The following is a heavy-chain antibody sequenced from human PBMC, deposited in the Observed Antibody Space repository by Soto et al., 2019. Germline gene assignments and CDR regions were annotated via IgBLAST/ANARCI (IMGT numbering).Heavy chain of an antibody. CDR3: AADPTMRGYFRFGP. V-gene: IGHV3-11*01. CDR2: INGGGGTI. D-gene: IGHD2-15*01. Sequence: GGSLRLSCAASGIRFSDYYMSWIRQAPGKGLEWVSYINGGGGTIYYADSVRGRFTISRNNAKNSLYLQMNSLRAEDTAVYYCAADPTMRGYFRFGPWGQGTLVTVSS. J-gene: IGHJ5*02. CDR1: GIRFSDYY.